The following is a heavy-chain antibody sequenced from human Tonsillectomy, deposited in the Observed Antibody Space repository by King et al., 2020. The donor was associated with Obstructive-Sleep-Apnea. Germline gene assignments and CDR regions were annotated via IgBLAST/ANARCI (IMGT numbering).Heavy chain of an antibody. Sequence: VQLQQWGAGLLKPSETLSLTCAVYGGSFRDYYWSWIRQPPGKGLEWIGEINHSGSTNYNPSLKSRVTISVDTSKNQFSLKLNSVTAADTAVYYCARGDPLVVNSPDYFDYWGQGTLVTVSS. J-gene: IGHJ4*02. V-gene: IGHV4-34*01. D-gene: IGHD3-22*01. CDR1: GGSFRDYY. CDR2: INHSGST. CDR3: ARGDPLVVNSPDYFDY.